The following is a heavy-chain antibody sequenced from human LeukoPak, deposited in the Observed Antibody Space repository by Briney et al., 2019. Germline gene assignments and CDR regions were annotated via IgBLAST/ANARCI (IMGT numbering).Heavy chain of an antibody. CDR1: GFTFSSYS. J-gene: IGHJ4*02. V-gene: IGHV3-21*01. CDR2: ISSSTTYI. D-gene: IGHD6-25*01. Sequence: GGSLRLSCAASGFTFSSYSMNWVRQAPGXGLEWVSSISSSTTYIYYADSVKGRFTISRDNAKNSLNLQMNSLRAEDTAVYYCARDGNIAACDYWGQGTLVTVSS. CDR3: ARDGNIAACDY.